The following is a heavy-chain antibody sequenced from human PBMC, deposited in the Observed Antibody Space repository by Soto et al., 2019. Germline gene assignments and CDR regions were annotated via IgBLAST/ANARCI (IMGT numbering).Heavy chain of an antibody. CDR2: IYYSGST. CDR3: ARDRKEYCSDGKCNWFDP. J-gene: IGHJ5*02. Sequence: SETLSLTCTVSGGSISSYYWSWVRQPPGKGLEWIGYIYYSGSTNYNPSLKSRVTISFDASKNQISLQVRSATAADAAVYYCARDRKEYCSDGKCNWFDPWGQGTLVPVS. V-gene: IGHV4-59*01. CDR1: GGSISSYY. D-gene: IGHD2-15*01.